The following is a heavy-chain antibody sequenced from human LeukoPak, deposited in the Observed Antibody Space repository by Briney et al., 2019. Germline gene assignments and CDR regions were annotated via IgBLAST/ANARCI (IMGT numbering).Heavy chain of an antibody. CDR3: AKDRSQTGYSSSCLDY. CDR1: GFTFSSYA. V-gene: IGHV3-23*01. D-gene: IGHD6-13*01. J-gene: IGHJ4*02. Sequence: QAGGSLRLSCAASGFTFSSYAMSWVRQAPGKGLEWVSAISGSGGSTYYADSVKGRFTISRDNSKNTLYLQMNSLRAEDTAVYYCAKDRSQTGYSSSCLDYWGQGTLVTVSS. CDR2: ISGSGGST.